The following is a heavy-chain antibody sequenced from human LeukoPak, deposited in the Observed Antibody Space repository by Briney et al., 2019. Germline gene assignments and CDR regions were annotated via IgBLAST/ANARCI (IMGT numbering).Heavy chain of an antibody. CDR3: AKDLSTPFDY. V-gene: IGHV3-23*01. CDR1: GFTFSNHA. Sequence: GGSLRLSCAASGFTFSNHAMSWVRQAPGKGLEWVSPISDTGGSTYYADSVKGRFTISRDNSKNTLYLQMNSLRAEDTAVYYCAKDLSTPFDYWGQGTLVTVSS. CDR2: ISDTGGST. J-gene: IGHJ4*02.